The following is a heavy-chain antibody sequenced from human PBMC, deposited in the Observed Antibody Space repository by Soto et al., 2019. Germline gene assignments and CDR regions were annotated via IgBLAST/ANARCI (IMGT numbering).Heavy chain of an antibody. V-gene: IGHV5-51*01. Sequence: GESLKISCKGSGYSFTSYWIGLARQMPGKGLEWMGIIYPGDSDTRYSPSFQGQVTISADKSISTAYLQWSSLRASDTAMYYCARTPHYYGSGSYYNGRDYWGQGTLVTVSS. CDR3: ARTPHYYGSGSYYNGRDY. CDR2: IYPGDSDT. CDR1: GYSFTSYW. J-gene: IGHJ4*02. D-gene: IGHD3-10*01.